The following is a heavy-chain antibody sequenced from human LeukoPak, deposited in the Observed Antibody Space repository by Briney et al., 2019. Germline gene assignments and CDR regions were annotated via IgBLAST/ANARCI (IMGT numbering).Heavy chain of an antibody. CDR1: GFTFSSYW. CDR3: ARDHYYDSSGSPGYYYYYGMDV. J-gene: IGHJ6*02. D-gene: IGHD3-22*01. V-gene: IGHV3-7*05. CDR2: IKQDGSEK. Sequence: PGGSLRLSCAAPGFTFSSYWMSWVRQAPGKGLEWVANIKQDGSEKYYVDSVKGRFTISRDNAKNSLYLQMNSLRAEDTAVYYCARDHYYDSSGSPGYYYYYGMDVWGQGTTVTVSS.